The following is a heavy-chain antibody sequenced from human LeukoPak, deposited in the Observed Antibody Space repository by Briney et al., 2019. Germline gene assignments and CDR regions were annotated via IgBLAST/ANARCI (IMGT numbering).Heavy chain of an antibody. CDR2: IFAYNGTT. Sequence: ASVKVSCKASGYTFTSYGISWVRQPPAQGLEWMGWIFAYNGTTNYAQKLPGRVTMTTDTSTSTAYMELRSLRSDDTAVYYCARGGVSILGVVSSLDYWGQGTLVTVSS. J-gene: IGHJ4*02. V-gene: IGHV1-18*01. CDR1: GYTFTSYG. D-gene: IGHD3-3*01. CDR3: ARGGVSILGVVSSLDY.